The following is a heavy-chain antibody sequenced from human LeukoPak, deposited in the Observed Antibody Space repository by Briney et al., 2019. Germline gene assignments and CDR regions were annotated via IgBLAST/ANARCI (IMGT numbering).Heavy chain of an antibody. D-gene: IGHD2-15*01. CDR2: IYYSGST. V-gene: IGHV4-31*03. J-gene: IGHJ4*02. CDR1: GGSISSGGYY. Sequence: SQTLSLTCTVSGGSISSGGYYWSWIRQHPGKGLEWIGYIYYSGSTYYNPSLKSRVTISVDTSKNQFSLKLSSVIAADTAVYYCARDDCSGGSCYSDYWGQGTLVTVSS. CDR3: ARDDCSGGSCYSDY.